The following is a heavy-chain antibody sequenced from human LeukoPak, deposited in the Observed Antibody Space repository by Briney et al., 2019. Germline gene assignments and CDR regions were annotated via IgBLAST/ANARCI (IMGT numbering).Heavy chain of an antibody. CDR2: INTDGSIT. D-gene: IGHD3-22*01. CDR3: ARHAVMTTSAFDI. J-gene: IGHJ3*02. CDR1: GFTFSDYW. Sequence: GGSLRLSCAASGFTFSDYWIHWVRQAPGKGLVWVSRINTDGSITNYADSVKGRFSITRDNAKNMLYLQMSSLRAEDTAVYYCARHAVMTTSAFDIWGQGTMVTVSS. V-gene: IGHV3-74*01.